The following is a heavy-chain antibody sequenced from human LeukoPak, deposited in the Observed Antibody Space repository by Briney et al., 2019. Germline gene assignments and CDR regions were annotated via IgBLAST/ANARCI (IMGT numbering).Heavy chain of an antibody. CDR1: GYTFTSYY. CDR3: ARDGVAGVYYFDY. D-gene: IGHD6-19*01. V-gene: IGHV1-46*01. Sequence: ASVKVSCKASGYTFTSYYMHWIRQAPGQGFEWMGIINPRGGGTSYAQKFQGRVTMTRDMSTSTVYMELSSLRSEDTAVYYCARDGVAGVYYFDYWGQGTLVTVSS. CDR2: INPRGGGT. J-gene: IGHJ4*02.